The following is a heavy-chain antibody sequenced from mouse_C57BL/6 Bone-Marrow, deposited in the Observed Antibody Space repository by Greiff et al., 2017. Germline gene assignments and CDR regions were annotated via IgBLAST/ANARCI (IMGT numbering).Heavy chain of an antibody. J-gene: IGHJ2*01. V-gene: IGHV5-4*01. Sequence: EVQLVESGGGLVKPGGSLKLSCAASGFTFSSYAMYWVRQTPEKRLEWVATISDGGSYTYYPDNVKGRFTISRDNAKNNLYLQMSHLNSEDTAMYYCARDPLQDNYDDWGRGTPLTVSS. CDR1: GFTFSSYA. D-gene: IGHD1-1*01. CDR3: ARDPLQDNYDD. CDR2: ISDGGSYT.